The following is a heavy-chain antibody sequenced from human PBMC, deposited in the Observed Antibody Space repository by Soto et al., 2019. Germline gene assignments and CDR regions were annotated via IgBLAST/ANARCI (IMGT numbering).Heavy chain of an antibody. CDR1: GFTFSSYA. D-gene: IGHD6-6*01. Sequence: VQLVEAGGGVVQPARSLRLSCAASGFTFSSYAMHWVRQAPGKGLEWVAVISYDGSNKYYADSVKGRFTISRDNSKNTLYLQMNRLRAEDTAVYYCARSIASRPYYFDYWGQGTLVTVSS. V-gene: IGHV3-30-3*01. CDR2: ISYDGSNK. CDR3: ARSIASRPYYFDY. J-gene: IGHJ4*02.